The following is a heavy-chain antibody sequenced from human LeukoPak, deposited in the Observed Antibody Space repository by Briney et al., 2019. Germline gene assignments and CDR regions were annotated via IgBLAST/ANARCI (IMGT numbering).Heavy chain of an antibody. CDR2: ISAYNGNT. J-gene: IGHJ4*02. D-gene: IGHD3-22*01. V-gene: IGHV1-18*01. CDR1: GYTFTSYD. CDR3: ARVMAYDSSGYRYYFDY. Sequence: ASVKVSCKASGYTFTSYDFNWVRQAPGQGLEWMGWISAYNGNTNYAQKLQGRVTMTTDTSMSTAYMELRSLRSDDTAVYYCARVMAYDSSGYRYYFDYWGQGTLVTVSS.